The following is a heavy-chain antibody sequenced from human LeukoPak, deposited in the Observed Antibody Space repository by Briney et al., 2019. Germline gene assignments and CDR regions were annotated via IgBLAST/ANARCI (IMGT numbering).Heavy chain of an antibody. D-gene: IGHD1-26*01. J-gene: IGHJ3*02. CDR1: GFTFSSYD. Sequence: GGSLRLSCAASGFTFSSYDMHWVRQATGKGLEWVSAIGTAGDTYYPASVKGRFTISRENAKNSLYLQTNSLRAGDTAVYYCARGDFYSGSRGHAFHIWGQGTLVTVSS. CDR3: ARGDFYSGSRGHAFHI. V-gene: IGHV3-13*01. CDR2: IGTAGDT.